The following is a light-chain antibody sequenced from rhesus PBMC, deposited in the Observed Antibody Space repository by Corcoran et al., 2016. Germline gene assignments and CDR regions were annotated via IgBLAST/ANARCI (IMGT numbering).Light chain of an antibody. Sequence: DIQMTQSPSSLSASVGDTVTITCRASQSISSWLDWYQQKPGKAPKLLIYKAFSMQSGVPSRFSGSGSGTDFTFPISSLQPEDFATSYFLPYSSSPLTFGQGTKVEIK. V-gene: IGKV1-22*01. J-gene: IGKJ1*01. CDR3: LPYSSSPLT. CDR1: QSISSW. CDR2: KAF.